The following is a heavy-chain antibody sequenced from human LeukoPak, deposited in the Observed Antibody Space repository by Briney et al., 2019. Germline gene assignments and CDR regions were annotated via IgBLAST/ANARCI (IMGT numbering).Heavy chain of an antibody. CDR1: GGFISSYY. CDR2: IYYSGSI. CDR3: ARDKYYYYYIDV. V-gene: IGHV4-59*01. Sequence: SETLSLTCTVSGGFISSYYWSWIRQPPGKGLEWIGYIYYSGSINYNPSLKSRVTISVDTSKNQFSLKLTSVTAADTAVYYCARDKYYYYYIDVWGKGTTVTVSS. J-gene: IGHJ6*03.